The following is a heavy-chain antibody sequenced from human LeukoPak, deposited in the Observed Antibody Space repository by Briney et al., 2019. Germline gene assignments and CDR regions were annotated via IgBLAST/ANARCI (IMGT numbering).Heavy chain of an antibody. J-gene: IGHJ6*03. D-gene: IGHD5-24*01. V-gene: IGHV4-59*12. Sequence: PSETLSLTCTVSGGSISSYYWSWIRQPPGKGLEWIGYIYYSGYTNYNPSLKGRVTISIDTSKNQFSLKVSSVTAADTAVYYCARKVANRRTFGYSETIYNSYYYMDVWGKGTTVTVSS. CDR2: IYYSGYT. CDR1: GGSISSYY. CDR3: ARKVANRRTFGYSETIYNSYYYMDV.